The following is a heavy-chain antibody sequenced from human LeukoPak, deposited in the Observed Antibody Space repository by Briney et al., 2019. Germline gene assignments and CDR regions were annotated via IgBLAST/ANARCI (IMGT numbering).Heavy chain of an antibody. J-gene: IGHJ4*02. CDR2: IYTSGST. D-gene: IGHD6-13*01. Sequence: SETLSLTCTVSGGSISSGSYYWSWIRQPAGKGLEWIGRIYTSGSTNYNPYLKSRATISRDTSKNQFSLKLTSVTVADTAVYFCAREGEAAAGAFDNWGQGTLVTVSA. CDR3: AREGEAAAGAFDN. CDR1: GGSISSGSYY. V-gene: IGHV4-61*02.